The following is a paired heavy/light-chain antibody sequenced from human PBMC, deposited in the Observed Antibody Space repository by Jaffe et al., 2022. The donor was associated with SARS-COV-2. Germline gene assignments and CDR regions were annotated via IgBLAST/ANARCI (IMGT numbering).Heavy chain of an antibody. Sequence: QVQLVQSGPEVKKPGTSVKVSCEASGFTFTSSTVQWVRQARGQRLEWIGWINVGSTNTNYAQKFRERVTITRDMSTSTAYMELTSLRSEDTAVYYCAADWGEFRGYFDLWGRGTLVTVSS. CDR3: AADWGEFRGYFDL. V-gene: IGHV1-58*01. CDR2: INVGSTNT. D-gene: IGHD3-16*01. J-gene: IGHJ2*01. CDR1: GFTFTSST.
Light chain of an antibody. CDR3: QQRSNWPRGT. J-gene: IGKJ5*01. CDR2: DAS. CDR1: QSVSTY. Sequence: EIVLTQSPATLSLSPGERATLSCRASQSVSTYVAWYQQKPGQAPRLLMYDASNRAAGIPARFSGSGSGTDFTLTISSLEPEDFAVYYCQQRSNWPRGTFGQGTRLEIK. V-gene: IGKV3-11*01.